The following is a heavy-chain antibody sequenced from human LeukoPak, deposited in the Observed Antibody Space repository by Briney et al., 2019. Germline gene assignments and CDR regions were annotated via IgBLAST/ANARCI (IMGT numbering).Heavy chain of an antibody. CDR3: ARDTERGSGAFYI. CDR2: IIPILGIA. V-gene: IGHV1-69*04. J-gene: IGHJ3*02. Sequence: GASVKVSCMASGGTCSSYTISWVRQAPGQGLEWMGRIIPILGIANYAQKFQGRVTITADKSTSTAYLELSSLRSEDTAVYYCARDTERGSGAFYIWGQGTMVTVSS. CDR1: GGTCSSYT. D-gene: IGHD3-16*01.